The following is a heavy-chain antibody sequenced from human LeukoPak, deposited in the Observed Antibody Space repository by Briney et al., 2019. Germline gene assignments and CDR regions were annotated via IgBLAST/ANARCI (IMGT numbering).Heavy chain of an antibody. D-gene: IGHD3-22*01. J-gene: IGHJ5*02. V-gene: IGHV3-64*01. Sequence: GRSLRLSCAASGFTFSSYAMHWVRQAPGKGLEYVSAISSNGGSTYYANSVKGRFTISRDNSKNTLYLQMGSLRAEDMAVYYCATGHDSSGYVSNWFDPWGQGTLVTVSS. CDR3: ATGHDSSGYVSNWFDP. CDR2: ISSNGGST. CDR1: GFTFSSYA.